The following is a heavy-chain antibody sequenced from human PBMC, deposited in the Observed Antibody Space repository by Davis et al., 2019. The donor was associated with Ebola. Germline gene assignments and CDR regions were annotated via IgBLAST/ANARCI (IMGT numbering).Heavy chain of an antibody. CDR3: ARDSYGDSGRVHDAFDI. V-gene: IGHV3-33*01. Sequence: PGGSLRLSCAASGFTFSSYGMHWVRQAPGKGLEWVAVIWYDGSNKYYADSVKGRFTISRDNSKNTLYLQMNSLRAEDTAVYYCARDSYGDSGRVHDAFDIWGQGTMVTVSS. J-gene: IGHJ3*02. D-gene: IGHD4-17*01. CDR1: GFTFSSYG. CDR2: IWYDGSNK.